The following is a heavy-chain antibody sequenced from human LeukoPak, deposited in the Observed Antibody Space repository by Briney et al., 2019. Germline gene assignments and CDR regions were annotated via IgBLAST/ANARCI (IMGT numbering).Heavy chain of an antibody. Sequence: PGGSLRLSCAASGFTFSTYAMSWVRQAPGKGLEWVSGISGSGGSTYYADSVKGRFTISRGNSKNTLYLQMNSLGAEDTAIYFCAKDRYNWNDDAFDIWGQGTMVTVSS. CDR2: ISGSGGST. J-gene: IGHJ3*02. CDR1: GFTFSTYA. CDR3: AKDRYNWNDDAFDI. D-gene: IGHD1-20*01. V-gene: IGHV3-23*01.